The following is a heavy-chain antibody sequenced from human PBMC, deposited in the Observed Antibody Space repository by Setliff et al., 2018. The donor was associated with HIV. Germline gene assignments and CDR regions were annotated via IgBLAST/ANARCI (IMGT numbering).Heavy chain of an antibody. D-gene: IGHD2-15*01. CDR2: IYYSGST. J-gene: IGHJ6*03. V-gene: IGHV4-39*07. CDR3: ALTGHRLLRGYMDV. Sequence: SETLSLTCTVSGGSISSSSYYWGWIRQPPGKGLEWIGSIYYSGSTYYNPSLKSRVTISVDTSKNQFSLKLSSVTAADTAVYYCALTGHRLLRGYMDVWGKGTTVTVS. CDR1: GGSISSSSYY.